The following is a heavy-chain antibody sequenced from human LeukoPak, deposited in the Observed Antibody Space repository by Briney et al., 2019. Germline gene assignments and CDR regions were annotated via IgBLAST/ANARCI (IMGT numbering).Heavy chain of an antibody. CDR2: IYPGDSDT. J-gene: IGHJ6*02. Sequence: GESLKISCKGSGYSFTSYWIGWVRQMPGKGLEWMGIIYPGDSDTRYSPSFQGQVTISADKSISTAYLQWSSLKASDTAMYYCARHGPVAVTTVTPYYYYGMDVWGQGTTVTVSS. V-gene: IGHV5-51*01. CDR3: ARHGPVAVTTVTPYYYYGMDV. D-gene: IGHD4-17*01. CDR1: GYSFTSYW.